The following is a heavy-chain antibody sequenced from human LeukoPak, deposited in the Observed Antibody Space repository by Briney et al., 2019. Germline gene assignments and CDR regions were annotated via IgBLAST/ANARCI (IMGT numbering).Heavy chain of an antibody. CDR1: GASISSDY. CDR2: VYHSGST. V-gene: IGHV4-59*01. D-gene: IGHD3-22*01. CDR3: ARAGNYYYSSGYYSHFDY. Sequence: SSETLSLTCTVSGASISSDYWNWIRQPPGKGLEWIGHVYHSGSTNYNPSLKGRVTISVDTSKNQFSLKLSSVTAADTAVYYCARAGNYYYSSGYYSHFDYWGQGTLVTVSS. J-gene: IGHJ4*02.